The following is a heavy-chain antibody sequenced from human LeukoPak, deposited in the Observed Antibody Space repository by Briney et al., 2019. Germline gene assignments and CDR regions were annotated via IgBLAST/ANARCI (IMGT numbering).Heavy chain of an antibody. J-gene: IGHJ5*02. Sequence: GGSLRLSCAASGFTFSNYAMRWVRQAPGKGLEWVSGISGSGYTTYYADLVKGLFTISRDNSKKTLYLQMNSLRGEETGVYYCVKSRGWRTVWFDPWGEGTVVSVS. V-gene: IGHV3-23*01. D-gene: IGHD6-19*01. CDR1: GFTFSNYA. CDR2: ISGSGYTT. CDR3: VKSRGWRTVWFDP.